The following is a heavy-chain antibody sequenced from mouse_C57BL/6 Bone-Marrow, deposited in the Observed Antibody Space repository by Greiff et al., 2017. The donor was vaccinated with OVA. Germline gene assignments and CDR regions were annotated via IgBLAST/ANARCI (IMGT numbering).Heavy chain of an antibody. Sequence: EVHLVESGGGLVKPGGSLKLSCAASGFTFSDYGMHWVRQAPEKGLEWVAYISSGSSTIYYADTVKGRFTISRDNAKNTLFLQMTSLRSEDTAMYYCATGDYYGSSYVVWYFDVWGTGTTVTVSS. CDR2: ISSGSSTI. CDR3: ATGDYYGSSYVVWYFDV. J-gene: IGHJ1*03. V-gene: IGHV5-17*01. CDR1: GFTFSDYG. D-gene: IGHD1-1*01.